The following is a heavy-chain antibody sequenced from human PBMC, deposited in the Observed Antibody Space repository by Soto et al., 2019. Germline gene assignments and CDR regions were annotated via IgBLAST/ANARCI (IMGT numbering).Heavy chain of an antibody. CDR2: INAGNGNT. CDR3: ARVVRYCSSTSCYVFDY. Sequence: ASVKVSCKASGYTFTSYAMHWVRQAPGQRLEWMGWINAGNGNTKYSQKFQGRVTITRDTSASTAYMELSSLRSEDTAVYYCARVVRYCSSTSCYVFDYWGQGTLVTVSS. D-gene: IGHD2-2*01. V-gene: IGHV1-3*01. CDR1: GYTFTSYA. J-gene: IGHJ4*02.